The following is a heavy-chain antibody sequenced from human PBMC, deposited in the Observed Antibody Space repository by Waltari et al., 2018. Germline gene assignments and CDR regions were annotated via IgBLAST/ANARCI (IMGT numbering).Heavy chain of an antibody. CDR1: GYTFTDYH. D-gene: IGHD2-8*02. CDR3: ARRSCTGECYAPYVY. J-gene: IGHJ4*02. Sequence: QVQLVQSGAEVTKPGASVKVSCKPSGYTFTDYHIHWVRQAPGQGLEWMGWSNPKSGGKYYAQTVQGWVTMTRDTSTSTVYMELSSLKSDDTAMYYCARRSCTGECYAPYVYWGQGSLVTVSS. V-gene: IGHV1-2*04. CDR2: SNPKSGGK.